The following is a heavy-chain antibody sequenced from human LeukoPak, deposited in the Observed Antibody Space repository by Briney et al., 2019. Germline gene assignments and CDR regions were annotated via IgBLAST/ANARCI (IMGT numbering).Heavy chain of an antibody. CDR2: ISSSGDST. CDR1: GFTCSPCG. Sequence: GGSLRLSCAASGFTCSPCGMTWVRQAPGKGLEWVAAISSSGDSTAHADSVKGRFTISRDNSKNTVFLQVNSLRAEDTAVYYCAKTPGGYLDYWGQGTRVTVSS. J-gene: IGHJ4*02. V-gene: IGHV3-23*01. CDR3: AKTPGGYLDY.